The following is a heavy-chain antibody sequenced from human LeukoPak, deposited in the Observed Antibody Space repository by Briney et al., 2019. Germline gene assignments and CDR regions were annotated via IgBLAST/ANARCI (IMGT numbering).Heavy chain of an antibody. CDR1: GITSGSNA. CDR3: AKRTDNNYVLVY. D-gene: IGHD5-24*01. CDR2: ISGSGDQT. Sequence: GESLRLSCVISGITSGSNAMTWIRQAPGKGLEWVSSISGSGDQTYHADSAKGRFTISRDNSKNTLYLQMNSLRAEDTAVYYCAKRTDNNYVLVYWGQGTLVTVSS. J-gene: IGHJ4*02. V-gene: IGHV3-23*01.